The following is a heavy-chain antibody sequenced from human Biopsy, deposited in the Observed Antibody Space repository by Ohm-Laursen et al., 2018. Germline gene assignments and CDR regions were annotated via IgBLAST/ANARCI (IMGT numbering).Heavy chain of an antibody. Sequence: SSVKVSCKASGYTFTSYGISWVRQAPGQGLEWMGGIVTLFGSAKYAQKFQDRVTITADESTSTAYMDLSSLRFDETAVYYCARGGDRCTGGTCFYYYGLDIWGQGTKVTVSS. V-gene: IGHV1-69*01. J-gene: IGHJ6*02. CDR2: IVTLFGSA. CDR3: ARGGDRCTGGTCFYYYGLDI. CDR1: GYTFTSYG. D-gene: IGHD2-15*01.